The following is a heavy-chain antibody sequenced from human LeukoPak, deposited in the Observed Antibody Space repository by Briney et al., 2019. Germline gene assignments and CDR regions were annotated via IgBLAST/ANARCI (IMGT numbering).Heavy chain of an antibody. J-gene: IGHJ4*02. Sequence: GASVKVSCKASGYTFTGYYMHWVRQAPGQGLEWMGWINPNSGGTNYAQKFQGRVTMTRDTSTSTVYMELSSLRSEDTAVYYCARGGSSSWSFDYWGQGTLVTVSS. V-gene: IGHV1-2*02. D-gene: IGHD6-13*01. CDR2: INPNSGGT. CDR3: ARGGSSSWSFDY. CDR1: GYTFTGYY.